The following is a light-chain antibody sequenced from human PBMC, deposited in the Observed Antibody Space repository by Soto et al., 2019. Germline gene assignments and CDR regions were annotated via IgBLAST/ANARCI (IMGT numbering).Light chain of an antibody. V-gene: IGKV3-15*01. Sequence: DIVMTQSPATLSVSPGARDPLSGRARQSISSNLAWYPQKPGQAPGLLIYGASTGATGIPAGVSGSGSGTEFTLTISSLQPDDFATYYCQHYNSYGTVGQGTRV. CDR1: QSISSN. CDR3: QHYNSYGT. J-gene: IGKJ1*01. CDR2: GAS.